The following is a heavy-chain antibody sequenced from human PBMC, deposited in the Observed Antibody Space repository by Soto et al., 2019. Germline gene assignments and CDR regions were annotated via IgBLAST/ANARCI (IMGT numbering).Heavy chain of an antibody. CDR3: ARGTLGRRYGYS. V-gene: IGHV1-69*06. J-gene: IGHJ4*02. Sequence: SXXVSSEASGRTFXSDDISWVRQAPVQRLEWMGLIIPIFGTANYAQKFQGRVTFTADKCTSTAYMETSSMRSEDQAVYYCARGTLGRRYGYSWGQGTLGAVSS. CDR2: IIPIFGTA. D-gene: IGHD5-18*01. CDR1: GRTFXSDD.